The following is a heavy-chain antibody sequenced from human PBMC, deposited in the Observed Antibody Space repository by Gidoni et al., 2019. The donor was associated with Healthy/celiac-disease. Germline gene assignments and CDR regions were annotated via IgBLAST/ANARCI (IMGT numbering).Heavy chain of an antibody. CDR3: ARDPARIVVVVAATRGGVDY. J-gene: IGHJ4*02. CDR2: IQPNIGGT. CDR1: GHTFTGYS. D-gene: IGHD2-15*01. Sequence: QVQLVQSGAEVQKPGASVKVSCKASGHTFTGYSMHWVRQAPGQGLEWRGRIQPNIGGTNYAQKFQGRVTMTRDTSISTAYMELSRRRSDDTAVYYCARDPARIVVVVAATRGGVDYWGQGTLVTVSS. V-gene: IGHV1-2*06.